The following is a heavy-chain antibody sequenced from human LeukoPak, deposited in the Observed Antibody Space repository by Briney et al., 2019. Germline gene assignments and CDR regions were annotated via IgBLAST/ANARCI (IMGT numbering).Heavy chain of an antibody. J-gene: IGHJ4*02. CDR1: GYTFTSYG. CDR2: ITAYNDNT. Sequence: ASVKVSCKASGYTFTSYGISWVRQAPGQGLEWMGWITAYNDNTNYAQKLQGRVTMTTDTSTSTAYMELRSLRSDDTAVYYCARALLWLGEPSHIDYWSQGTLVTASS. CDR3: ARALLWLGEPSHIDY. V-gene: IGHV1-18*01. D-gene: IGHD3-10*01.